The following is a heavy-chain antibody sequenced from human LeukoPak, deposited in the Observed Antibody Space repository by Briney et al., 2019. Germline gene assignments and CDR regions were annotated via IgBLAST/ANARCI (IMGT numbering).Heavy chain of an antibody. J-gene: IGHJ3*02. CDR2: IYTSGST. V-gene: IGHV4-39*07. D-gene: IGHD1-26*01. CDR1: GGSISSSSYY. CDR3: AGSKWELVFYAFDM. Sequence: KPSETLSLTCTVSGGSISSSSYYWGWIRQPPGKGLEWIGRIYTSGSTNYNPSLKSRVTISLDTSKNQFSLKLSSVTAADTAVYYCAGSKWELVFYAFDMWGQGTMVTVSS.